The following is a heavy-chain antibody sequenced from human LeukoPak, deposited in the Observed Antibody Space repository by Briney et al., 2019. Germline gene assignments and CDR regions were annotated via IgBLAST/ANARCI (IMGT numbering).Heavy chain of an antibody. CDR3: ARDSGSSYPDDY. Sequence: GGSLRLSCAASGFTFSSYAMHRVRQAPGKGLEWVAVISYDGSNKYYADSVKGRFTISRDNSKNTLYLQMNSLRAEDTAVYYCARDSGSSYPDDYWGQGTLVTVSS. D-gene: IGHD6-6*01. J-gene: IGHJ4*02. V-gene: IGHV3-30*04. CDR1: GFTFSSYA. CDR2: ISYDGSNK.